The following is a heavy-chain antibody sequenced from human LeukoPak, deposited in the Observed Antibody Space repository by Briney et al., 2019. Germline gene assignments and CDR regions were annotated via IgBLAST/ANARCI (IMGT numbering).Heavy chain of an antibody. Sequence: PGGSLRLSCAASGFTFSSYAMSWVRQAPGKGLEWVSAISGSGGSTYYADSVKGRFTISRDNSKNTLYLQMNSLRAEDTAVYYCAKDFGSNQWLATFDYWGQGTLVTVSS. V-gene: IGHV3-23*01. J-gene: IGHJ4*02. CDR2: ISGSGGST. CDR1: GFTFSSYA. D-gene: IGHD6-19*01. CDR3: AKDFGSNQWLATFDY.